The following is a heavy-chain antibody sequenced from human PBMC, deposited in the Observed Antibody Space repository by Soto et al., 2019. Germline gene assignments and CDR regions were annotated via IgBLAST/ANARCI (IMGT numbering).Heavy chain of an antibody. V-gene: IGHV4-61*01. CDR2: IYYSGST. CDR1: GGSVSSGSYY. D-gene: IGHD3-22*01. CDR3: ARQNTYYYDSSGYFDY. J-gene: IGHJ4*02. Sequence: QVQLQESGPGLVKPSETLSLTCTVSGGSVSSGSYYWSWIRQPPGKGLEWIGYIYYSGSTNYNPSLKSRVTISVDTSKNQFSLKLSSVTAADTAVYYCARQNTYYYDSSGYFDYWGQGTLVTVS.